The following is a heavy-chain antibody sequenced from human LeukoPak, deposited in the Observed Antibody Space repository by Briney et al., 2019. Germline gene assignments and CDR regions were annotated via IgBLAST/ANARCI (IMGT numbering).Heavy chain of an antibody. CDR1: GGSISSSSSY. V-gene: IGHV4-39*07. CDR3: AGERDYYGSGSYPWDY. D-gene: IGHD3-10*01. J-gene: IGHJ4*02. CDR2: IYYSGST. Sequence: RPSETLSLTCTVSGGSISSSSSYWGWIRQPPGKGLEWIGTIYYSGSTYHNPPLKSRVTISVDTSKNQFSLKLSSVTAADTAVYYCAGERDYYGSGSYPWDYWGQGTLVTVSS.